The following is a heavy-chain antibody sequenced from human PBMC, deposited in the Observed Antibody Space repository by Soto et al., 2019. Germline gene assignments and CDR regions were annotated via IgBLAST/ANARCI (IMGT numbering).Heavy chain of an antibody. CDR2: INHTGGT. V-gene: IGHV4-34*01. Sequence: PSETLSLTCAVYGGYVNGYYWHWIRQPTGKGLELIGEINHTGGTHNNPFLKSRVTMSVDTSKNQFSLRLSSVTAADTAIYYCATRITVFGLLIPPFDPWGQGTQVTVS. CDR3: ATRITVFGLLIPPFDP. D-gene: IGHD3-3*01. J-gene: IGHJ5*02. CDR1: GGYVNGYY.